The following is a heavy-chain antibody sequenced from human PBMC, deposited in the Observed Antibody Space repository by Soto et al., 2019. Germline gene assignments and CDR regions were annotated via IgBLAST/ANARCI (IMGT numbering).Heavy chain of an antibody. Sequence: GGSLRLSCAASGFTFDDYTMHWVRQAPGKGLEWVSLISWDGGSTYYADSVKGRFTISRDNSKNSLYLQMNSLRTEDTALYYCAKGDYYDSSGYYGMDVWGQGTTVTVSS. D-gene: IGHD3-22*01. V-gene: IGHV3-43*01. CDR2: ISWDGGST. CDR3: AKGDYYDSSGYYGMDV. J-gene: IGHJ6*02. CDR1: GFTFDDYT.